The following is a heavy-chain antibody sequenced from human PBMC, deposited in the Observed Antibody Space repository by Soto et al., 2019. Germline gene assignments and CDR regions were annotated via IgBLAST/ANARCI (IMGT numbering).Heavy chain of an antibody. Sequence: QITLKESGPTLVKPTQTLTLTCSFSGFSISTDEVGVGWIRQPPGKALEWLALIYWDDDKHYSPSLKSRLTITTDTSKNQVVLTVTNMDPVDTATYYCAHRFLTTVSVGYDYWGQGILVTVSS. V-gene: IGHV2-5*02. J-gene: IGHJ4*02. D-gene: IGHD4-4*01. CDR1: GFSISTDEVG. CDR2: IYWDDDK. CDR3: AHRFLTTVSVGYDY.